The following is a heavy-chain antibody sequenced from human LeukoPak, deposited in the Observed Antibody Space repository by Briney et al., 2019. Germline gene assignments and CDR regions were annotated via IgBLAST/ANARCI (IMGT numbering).Heavy chain of an antibody. CDR2: ISGSGGST. D-gene: IGHD3-22*01. CDR1: GFTFSSYA. V-gene: IGHV3-23*01. Sequence: PGGSLRLSCAASGFTFSSYAMSWVHQAPGKGLEWVSAISGSGGSTYYADSVKGRFTISRDNSKNTLYLQMNSLRAEDTAVYYCAKVVNYYDSSGPNAFDIWGQGTMVTASS. J-gene: IGHJ3*02. CDR3: AKVVNYYDSSGPNAFDI.